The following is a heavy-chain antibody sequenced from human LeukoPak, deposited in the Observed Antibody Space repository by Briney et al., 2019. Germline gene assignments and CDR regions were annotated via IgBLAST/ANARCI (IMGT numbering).Heavy chain of an antibody. D-gene: IGHD2-2*01. V-gene: IGHV4-31*03. CDR1: GGSISSGGYY. CDR3: ARSPGAAIRSSGKNWFDP. Sequence: SETLSLTCTVSGGSISSGGYYRSWIRQHPGKGLEWIGYIYYSGSTYYNPSLKSRVTISVDTSKNQFSLKLSSVTAADTAVYYCARSPGAAIRSSGKNWFDPWGQGTLVTVSS. J-gene: IGHJ5*02. CDR2: IYYSGST.